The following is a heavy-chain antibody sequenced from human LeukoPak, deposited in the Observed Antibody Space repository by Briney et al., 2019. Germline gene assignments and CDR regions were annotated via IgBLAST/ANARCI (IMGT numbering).Heavy chain of an antibody. CDR1: GFTFSSYS. J-gene: IGHJ4*02. D-gene: IGHD6-13*01. Sequence: GGSLRLSCAASGFTFSSYSMNWVRQAPGKGLEWVSYISSSSSTIYYADSVKGRFTISRDNAKNSLYLQMNSLRAEDTAVYYCARENIAAAGSPDYWGQGTLVTVSS. V-gene: IGHV3-48*01. CDR2: ISSSSSTI. CDR3: ARENIAAAGSPDY.